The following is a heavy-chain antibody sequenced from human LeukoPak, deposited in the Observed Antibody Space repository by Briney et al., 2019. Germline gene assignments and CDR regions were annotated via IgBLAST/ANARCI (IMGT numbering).Heavy chain of an antibody. D-gene: IGHD6-13*01. CDR1: GYTFTSYY. Sequence: ASVKVSCKASGYTFTSYYMHWVRQAPGQGLEWMGIINPSGGSTSYAQKFQGRVTMTRDMSTSTVYMELSSLRSEDTAVYYCARDRIAAAIIDYWGQGTLVTVSS. V-gene: IGHV1-46*01. J-gene: IGHJ4*02. CDR2: INPSGGST. CDR3: ARDRIAAAIIDY.